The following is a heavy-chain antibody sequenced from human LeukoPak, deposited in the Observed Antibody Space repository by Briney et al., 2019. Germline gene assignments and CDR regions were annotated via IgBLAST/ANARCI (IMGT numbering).Heavy chain of an antibody. CDR3: GTRGDYYDSSGYIRY. CDR2: ISYDGSNK. CDR1: GFTFSSYA. Sequence: GGSLRLSCAASGFTFSSYAMHWVRQAPGKGLEWVAVISYDGSNKYYADSVKGRFTISRDNSKNTLYPQMNSLRAEDTAVYYCGTRGDYYDSSGYIRYWGQGTLVTVSS. D-gene: IGHD3-22*01. J-gene: IGHJ4*02. V-gene: IGHV3-30-3*01.